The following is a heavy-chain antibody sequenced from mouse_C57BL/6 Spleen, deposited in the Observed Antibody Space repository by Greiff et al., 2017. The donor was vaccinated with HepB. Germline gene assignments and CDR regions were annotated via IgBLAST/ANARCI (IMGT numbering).Heavy chain of an antibody. D-gene: IGHD4-1*01. V-gene: IGHV14-4*01. J-gene: IGHJ1*03. Sequence: VQLQQSGAELVRPGASVKLSCTASGFNIKDDYMHWVKQRPEQGLEWIGWIDPENGDTEYASKFQGKATITADTSSNTAYLQLSSLTSEDTAVYYCTTGTGTGYFDVWGTGTTVTVSS. CDR1: GFNIKDDY. CDR3: TTGTGTGYFDV. CDR2: IDPENGDT.